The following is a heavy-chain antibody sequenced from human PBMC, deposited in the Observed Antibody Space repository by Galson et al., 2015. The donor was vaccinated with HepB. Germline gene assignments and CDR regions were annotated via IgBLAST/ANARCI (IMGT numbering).Heavy chain of an antibody. CDR1: GFTFSSYA. CDR3: AKVAGVVVVTWYFDY. CDR2: ISGSGGST. J-gene: IGHJ4*02. Sequence: SLRLSCAASGFTFSSYAMSWVRQAPGKGLEWVSAISGSGGSTYYADSVKGRFTISRDNSENTLYLQMNSLRAEDTAVYYCAKVAGVVVVTWYFDYWGQGTLVTVSS. V-gene: IGHV3-23*01. D-gene: IGHD3-22*01.